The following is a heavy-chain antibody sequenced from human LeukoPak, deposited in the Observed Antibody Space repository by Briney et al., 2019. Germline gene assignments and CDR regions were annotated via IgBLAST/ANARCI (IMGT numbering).Heavy chain of an antibody. CDR3: ARDSGIGKEGRAPHFDY. CDR2: IYYSGST. J-gene: IGHJ4*02. V-gene: IGHV4-31*03. CDR1: GGSISSGGYY. D-gene: IGHD3-10*01. Sequence: SQTLSLACTVSGGSISSGGYYWSWIRQHPGTGLEWIGYIYYSGSTYYNPSLKSRVTISVDTSKNQFSLKLSSVTAADTAVYYCARDSGIGKEGRAPHFDYWGQGTLVTVSS.